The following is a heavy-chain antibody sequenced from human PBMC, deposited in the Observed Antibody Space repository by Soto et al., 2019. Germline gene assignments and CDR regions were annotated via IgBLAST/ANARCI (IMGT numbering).Heavy chain of an antibody. V-gene: IGHV3-21*01. CDR3: VRAQLPPLYNWGTYGYFDY. D-gene: IGHD3-16*01. J-gene: IGHJ4*02. CDR2: ISSSSTYI. CDR1: GFTFSSYS. Sequence: PGGSLRLSCAASGFTFSSYSLNWVRQAPGKGLEWVSSISSSSTYISYADSLRGRFTVSRDNAKTSLFLQINSLRAEDTAVYYCVRAQLPPLYNWGTYGYFDYWGRGTRVAVSS.